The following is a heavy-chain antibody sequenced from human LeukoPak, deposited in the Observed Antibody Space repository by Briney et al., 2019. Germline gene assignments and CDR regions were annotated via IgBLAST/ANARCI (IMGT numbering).Heavy chain of an antibody. Sequence: GGSLRLSCAASGFTFSSYWMHWVRQAPGKGLVWVSAISGSGGSTYYADSVKGRFTISRDNSKNTLYLQMNSLRAEDTAVYYCAKDGAGSCGGDCYGYYFDYWGQGTLVTVSS. CDR3: AKDGAGSCGGDCYGYYFDY. CDR2: ISGSGGST. CDR1: GFTFSSYW. D-gene: IGHD2-21*01. J-gene: IGHJ4*02. V-gene: IGHV3-23*01.